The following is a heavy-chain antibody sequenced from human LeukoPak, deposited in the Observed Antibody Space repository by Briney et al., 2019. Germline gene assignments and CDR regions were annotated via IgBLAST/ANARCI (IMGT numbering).Heavy chain of an antibody. V-gene: IGHV5-51*01. CDR2: IYPDDSDT. CDR3: TRLPLGYDY. J-gene: IGHJ4*01. D-gene: IGHD2-2*03. Sequence: GESLKISCKGSGFSFTNYWIGWVRQMPGKGLEWMGIIYPDDSDTRYSPSFQGQVTISADKSISTAYLQWRNLKTSDTAMYYCTRLPLGYDYWGHGTLVTVSS. CDR1: GFSFTNYW.